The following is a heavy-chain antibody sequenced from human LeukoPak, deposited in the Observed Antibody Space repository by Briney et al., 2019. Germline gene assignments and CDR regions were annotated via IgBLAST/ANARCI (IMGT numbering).Heavy chain of an antibody. D-gene: IGHD3-16*02. CDR1: GYTFTSYG. V-gene: IGHV1-18*01. CDR3: ARANYVWGSYRYFPFDI. J-gene: IGHJ3*02. CDR2: ISAYNGNT. Sequence: ASVKVSCKASGYTFTSYGISWVRQAPGQGLEWMGWISAYNGNTNYAQKLQGRVTMTTDTSTSTAYMELRSLRSDDTAVYYCARANYVWGSYRYFPFDIWGQGTMVTVSS.